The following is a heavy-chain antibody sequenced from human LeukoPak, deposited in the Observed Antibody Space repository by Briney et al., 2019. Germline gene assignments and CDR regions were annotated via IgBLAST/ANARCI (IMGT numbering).Heavy chain of an antibody. V-gene: IGHV1-2*02. D-gene: IGHD3-22*01. Sequence: SVKVSCKASGYTFTGYYMHWVRQAPGQGLEWMGWINPNSGGTNYAQKFQGRVTMTRDTSISTAYMELSRLRSDDTAVYYCASGYDSSGYLTPNNWFDPWGQGTLVTVSS. J-gene: IGHJ5*02. CDR3: ASGYDSSGYLTPNNWFDP. CDR2: INPNSGGT. CDR1: GYTFTGYY.